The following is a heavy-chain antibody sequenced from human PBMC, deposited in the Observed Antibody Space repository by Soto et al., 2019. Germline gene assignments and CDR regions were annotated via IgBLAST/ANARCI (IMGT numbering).Heavy chain of an antibody. Sequence: QVQLVQSGAEMKKPGASVKVSCEASGYTFTAYYIHWVRQAPGQGLEWMGWINPNGGGTKYAQKLQGRVTMTRDTYINTAYMELTRLTSDDTAVYYCARAVHAMIQGVRFRVDQWGQGALVTVSS. V-gene: IGHV1-2*02. J-gene: IGHJ4*02. CDR2: INPNGGGT. CDR3: ARAVHAMIQGVRFRVDQ. D-gene: IGHD3-10*01. CDR1: GYTFTAYY.